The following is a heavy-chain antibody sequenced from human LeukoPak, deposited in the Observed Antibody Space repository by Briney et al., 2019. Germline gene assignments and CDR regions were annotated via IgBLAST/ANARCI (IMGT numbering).Heavy chain of an antibody. CDR2: INPNSGGT. Sequence: ASVKVSCKASGYTFTGHYMHWVRQAPGQGLEWMGWINPNSGGTDYAQKFQGRVTMTRDTSISTACMRLTRLRSDDTAVYYCARDNGDYWFDYWGQGTLVTVSS. J-gene: IGHJ4*02. V-gene: IGHV1-2*02. CDR1: GYTFTGHY. D-gene: IGHD4-17*01. CDR3: ARDNGDYWFDY.